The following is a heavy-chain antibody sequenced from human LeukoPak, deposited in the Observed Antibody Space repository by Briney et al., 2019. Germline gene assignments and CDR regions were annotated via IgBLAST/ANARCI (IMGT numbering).Heavy chain of an antibody. CDR3: ARDGTTVVPFDY. V-gene: IGHV3-74*01. J-gene: IGHJ4*02. CDR1: AFTFSSYW. Sequence: GGSLRLSCAASAFTFSSYWRDWVRQAPGKGLVWVSRIKGDGSSTPYADSVKGRFTISRDNTKNTLYLQMNSLRVEDTAVYYRARDGTTVVPFDYWGQGTLVTVSS. CDR2: IKGDGSST. D-gene: IGHD4-23*01.